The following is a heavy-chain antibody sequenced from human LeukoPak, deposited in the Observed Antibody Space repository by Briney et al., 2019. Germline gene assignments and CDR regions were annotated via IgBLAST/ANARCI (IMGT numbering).Heavy chain of an antibody. D-gene: IGHD1-14*01. J-gene: IGHJ4*02. CDR3: ARGPPGPREPFDY. Sequence: PGGSLRLSCAASGFTFSSYSMNWVRQPPGKGLEWVSSISSSSSYIYYADSVKGRFTISRDNAKNSLYLQMNSLRAEDTAVYYCARGPPGPREPFDYWGQGTLVTVSS. CDR1: GFTFSSYS. V-gene: IGHV3-21*01. CDR2: ISSSSSYI.